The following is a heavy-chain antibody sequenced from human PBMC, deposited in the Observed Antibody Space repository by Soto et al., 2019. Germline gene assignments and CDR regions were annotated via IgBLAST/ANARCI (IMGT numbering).Heavy chain of an antibody. Sequence: QVQLVQSGAEVKKPGSSVKVSCKASGGTFSSYTISWVRQAPGQGLEWMGRIIPILGIANYAQKFQGRVTITADKYTSTAYMELSSLRSEDTAVYYCARDLKATARGTFYYYYGMDVWGQGTTVTVSS. J-gene: IGHJ6*02. CDR1: GGTFSSYT. CDR2: IIPILGIA. CDR3: ARDLKATARGTFYYYYGMDV. D-gene: IGHD5-12*01. V-gene: IGHV1-69*08.